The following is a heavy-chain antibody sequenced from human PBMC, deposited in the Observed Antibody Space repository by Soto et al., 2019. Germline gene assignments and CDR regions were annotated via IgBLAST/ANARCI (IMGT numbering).Heavy chain of an antibody. J-gene: IGHJ5*02. CDR1: GGAISSGGYS. D-gene: IGHD2-15*01. V-gene: IGHV4-30-2*01. CDR2: IYHSGST. Sequence: SGTLSLTCAVSGGAISSGGYSWSWIRQPPGKGLEWIVYIYHSGSTYYNPSLKSLVTISVDRSNNQFSLKLSSVPAADTAVDYCARDQNLGYCSGGSCHWGPWFDPWGQGTLVTVSS. CDR3: ARDQNLGYCSGGSCHWGPWFDP.